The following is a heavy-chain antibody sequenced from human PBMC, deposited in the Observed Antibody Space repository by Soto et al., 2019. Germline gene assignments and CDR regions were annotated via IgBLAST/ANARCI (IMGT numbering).Heavy chain of an antibody. Sequence: GGSLRLSCAASGFTFSSYSMNWVRQAPGKGLEWVSYISSSSSTIYYADSVKGRFTISRDNAKNSLYLQMNSLRDEDTAVYYCARDLVWLRWVGYFDYWGQGTLVTVSS. CDR2: ISSSSSTI. J-gene: IGHJ4*02. D-gene: IGHD5-12*01. CDR1: GFTFSSYS. CDR3: ARDLVWLRWVGYFDY. V-gene: IGHV3-48*02.